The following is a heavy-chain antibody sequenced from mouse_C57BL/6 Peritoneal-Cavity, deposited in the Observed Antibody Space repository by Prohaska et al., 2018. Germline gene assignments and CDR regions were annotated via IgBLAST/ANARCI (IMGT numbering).Heavy chain of an antibody. Sequence: MSCKASGYTFTIYTMPWVKQRPGQGLEWIGYINPSSGYTKYNQKFKDKATLTADKSSSTADMQLSSLTSEDAAVYYCARSDITTVVADYWGQGTTLTVSS. CDR2: INPSSGYT. D-gene: IGHD1-1*01. CDR3: ARSDITTVVADY. J-gene: IGHJ2*01. V-gene: IGHV1-4*01. CDR1: GYTFTIYT.